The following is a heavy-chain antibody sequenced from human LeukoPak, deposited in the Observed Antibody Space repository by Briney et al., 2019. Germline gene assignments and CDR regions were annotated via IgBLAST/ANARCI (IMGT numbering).Heavy chain of an antibody. V-gene: IGHV3-43*02. CDR2: ISGDRGST. J-gene: IGHJ4*02. CDR3: AKDRAGSSGYYDY. D-gene: IGHD3-22*01. Sequence: PGGSLRLSCAADGSTFDDYAMHWVRQAPGKGLEWVSLISGDRGSTYYADSVKGRFTITRDNSKNSLYLQMNSLRTEDTALYYCAKDRAGSSGYYDYWGQGTLVTVSS. CDR1: GSTFDDYA.